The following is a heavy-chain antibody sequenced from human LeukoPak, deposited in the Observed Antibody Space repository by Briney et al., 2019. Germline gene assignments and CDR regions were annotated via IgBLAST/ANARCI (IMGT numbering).Heavy chain of an antibody. V-gene: IGHV1-3*01. CDR2: INAGNGNT. Sequence: EASVKVSCKASGYTFTSYAMHWVRQAPGQRLEWMGWINAGNGNTKYSQKFQGRVTITRDTSASTAYMELSSLRSEDTAVYYCARGMEDYYDSSGYYYDYYYYGMDVWGQGTTVTVSS. CDR3: ARGMEDYYDSSGYYYDYYYYGMDV. CDR1: GYTFTSYA. D-gene: IGHD3-22*01. J-gene: IGHJ6*02.